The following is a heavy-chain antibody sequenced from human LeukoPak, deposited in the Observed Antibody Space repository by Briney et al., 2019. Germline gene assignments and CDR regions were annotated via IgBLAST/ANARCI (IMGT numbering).Heavy chain of an antibody. D-gene: IGHD5-18*01. J-gene: IGHJ4*02. V-gene: IGHV3-30*03. Sequence: SGGSLRLSCAASGFTFSSYGMHWVRQAPGKGLEWVAVISYDGSNKYYADSVKGRFTISRDNSKNTLYLQMNSLRAEDTAAYYCARGRGYSYGAPYYFDYWGQGTLVTVSS. CDR3: ARGRGYSYGAPYYFDY. CDR1: GFTFSSYG. CDR2: ISYDGSNK.